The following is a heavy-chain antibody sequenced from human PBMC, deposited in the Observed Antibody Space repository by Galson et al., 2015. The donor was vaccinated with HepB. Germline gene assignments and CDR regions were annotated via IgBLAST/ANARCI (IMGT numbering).Heavy chain of an antibody. CDR3: TRPGNWGPDET. D-gene: IGHD3-16*01. CDR2: ISSGSGTI. V-gene: IGHV3-48*02. CDR1: GFTFSSYA. J-gene: IGHJ1*01. Sequence: SLRLSCAASGFTFSSYAMSWVRQAPGKGLEWISHISSGSGTIYYADSVKGRFTISRDNAKNSLYLHMKSLRDEETAVYYCTRPGNWGPDETWGQGTLVTVSS.